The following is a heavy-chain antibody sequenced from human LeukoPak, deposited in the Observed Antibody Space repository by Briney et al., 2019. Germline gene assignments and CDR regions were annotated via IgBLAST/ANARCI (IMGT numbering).Heavy chain of an antibody. D-gene: IGHD3-16*02. Sequence: GGSLRLSCVASGFTFTSFAMSWVRQPPGKGLEWVSAISGSSGTTYYADSVKGRFTISRDTSKSTLHLQMDSLRAEDTAVYYCAKDLRELSLYYYFDYWGQGTLVTVSS. J-gene: IGHJ4*02. CDR3: AKDLRELSLYYYFDY. CDR2: ISGSSGTT. V-gene: IGHV3-23*01. CDR1: GFTFTSFA.